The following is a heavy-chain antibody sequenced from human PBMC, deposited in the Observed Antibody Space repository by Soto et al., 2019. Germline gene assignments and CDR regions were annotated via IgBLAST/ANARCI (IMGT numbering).Heavy chain of an antibody. CDR1: GFTFSSYA. V-gene: IGHV3-23*01. CDR3: AKARGSGWRLYDAFDI. J-gene: IGHJ3*02. CDR2: ISGSGGST. D-gene: IGHD6-19*01. Sequence: GGSLRLSCAASGFTFSSYAMSWVRQAPGKGLEWVSAISGSGGSTYYADSVKGRFTISRDNSKNTLYLQMNSLRAEDTAVYYCAKARGSGWRLYDAFDIWGQGTMVTVSS.